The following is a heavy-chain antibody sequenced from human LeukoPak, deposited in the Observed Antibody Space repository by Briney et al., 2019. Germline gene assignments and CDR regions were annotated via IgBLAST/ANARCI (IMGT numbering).Heavy chain of an antibody. D-gene: IGHD3-16*01. CDR2: ISGVGSST. CDR3: GAEWGVFYFDY. V-gene: IGHV3-23*01. CDR1: GFTFSNYA. Sequence: GGSLRLSCAASGFTFSNYAMSWVRQAPGKGLEWISSISGVGSSTYYADSVKGRITISRDNSKSTLYLQMNSLRAEGTAVYYCGAEWGVFYFDYWGQGTLVTVSS. J-gene: IGHJ4*02.